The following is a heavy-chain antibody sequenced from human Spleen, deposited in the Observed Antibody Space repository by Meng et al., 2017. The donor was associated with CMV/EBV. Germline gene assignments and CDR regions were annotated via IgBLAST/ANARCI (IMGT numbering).Heavy chain of an antibody. CDR2: INPSDDTT. D-gene: IGHD2-8*02. J-gene: IGHJ4*02. CDR1: GYMFATYY. V-gene: IGHV1-46*01. Sequence: GYMFATYYIHWVRQAPGQGLEWMGIINPSDDTTTYAQRFQGRLTMSWDTSTHTVYLDLKSLRSEDTAVYFCARERIYCADTSCYPDYWGQGTLVTVSS. CDR3: ARERIYCADTSCYPDY.